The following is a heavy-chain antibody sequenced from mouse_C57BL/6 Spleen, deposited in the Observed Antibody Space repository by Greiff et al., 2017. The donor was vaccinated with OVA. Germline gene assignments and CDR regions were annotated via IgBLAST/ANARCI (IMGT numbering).Heavy chain of an antibody. CDR3: ARGGDGNFLGFAY. CDR2: IYPGDGDT. D-gene: IGHD2-1*01. J-gene: IGHJ3*01. V-gene: IGHV1-80*01. Sequence: VQLQQSGAELVKPGASVKISCKASGYAFSSYWMNWVKQRPGKGLEWIGQIYPGDGDTTYNGKFKGKATLTADKPSSTAYMQLSSLTSEDSAVYFCARGGDGNFLGFAYWGQGTLVTVSA. CDR1: GYAFSSYW.